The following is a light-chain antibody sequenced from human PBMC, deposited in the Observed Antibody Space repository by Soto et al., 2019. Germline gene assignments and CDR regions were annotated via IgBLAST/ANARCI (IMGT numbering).Light chain of an antibody. J-gene: IGLJ1*01. CDR1: SSDVGAYNS. CDR2: KGT. V-gene: IGLV2-23*01. Sequence: QSVLAQPASVSGSPGQSVTISCTGTSSDVGAYNSASWYQQHPDKAPQLMIYKGTQRPSGVSNRFSGSTSGNAASLTISGLQAGDEADYFCCSSAPESTYVFGTGTKVTVL. CDR3: CSSAPESTYV.